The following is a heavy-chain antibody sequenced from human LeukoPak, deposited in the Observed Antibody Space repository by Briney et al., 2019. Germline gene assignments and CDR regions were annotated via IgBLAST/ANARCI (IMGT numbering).Heavy chain of an antibody. CDR2: IKQDGSEK. CDR3: AKGREWELNP. D-gene: IGHD1-26*01. CDR1: GITFSSYW. J-gene: IGHJ4*02. V-gene: IGHV3-7*03. Sequence: GGSLRLSCAASGITFSSYWMSWVRQAPGKGLEWVANIKQDGSEKYYVDSVKGRFTISRDNAKNSLYLQMNSLRAEDTAVYYCAKGREWELNPWGQGTLVTVSS.